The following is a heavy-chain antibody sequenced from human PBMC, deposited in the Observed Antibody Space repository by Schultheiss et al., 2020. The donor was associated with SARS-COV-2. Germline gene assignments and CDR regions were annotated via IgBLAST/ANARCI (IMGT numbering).Heavy chain of an antibody. J-gene: IGHJ3*02. CDR1: GYTFTSYD. CDR3: ARELFDAFDI. CDR2: MNPNSGNT. V-gene: IGHV1-8*01. Sequence: ASVKVSCKASGYTFTSYDINWVRQATGQGLEWMGWMNPNSGNTGYAQKFQGRVTITRDTSASTAYMELSSLRSEDTAVYYCARELFDAFDIWGQGTMVTVSS. D-gene: IGHD2-21*01.